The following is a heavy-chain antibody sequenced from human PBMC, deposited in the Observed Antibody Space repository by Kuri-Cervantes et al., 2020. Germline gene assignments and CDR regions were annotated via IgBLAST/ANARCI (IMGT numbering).Heavy chain of an antibody. CDR3: ARSSTGNWFDP. Sequence: SGPTLVKPTQTLTLTCTFSGFSLTTSGVGVGWIRQPPGKALEWLALIYWDDDKRYSPSLKSRLTITKDTSKSQVVLTMTNMDPVDTATYYCARSSTGNWFDPWGQGTLVTVSS. V-gene: IGHV2-5*02. CDR1: GFSLTTSGVG. CDR2: IYWDDDK. J-gene: IGHJ5*02. D-gene: IGHD1-26*01.